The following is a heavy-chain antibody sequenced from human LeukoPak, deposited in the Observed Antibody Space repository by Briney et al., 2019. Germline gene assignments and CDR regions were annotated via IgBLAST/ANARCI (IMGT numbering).Heavy chain of an antibody. D-gene: IGHD1-7*01. J-gene: IGHJ3*02. CDR3: ARGGYNWNYLSSNVFDI. V-gene: IGHV4-34*01. Sequence: PSETLSLTCAVYGGSFSGYYWSWIRQPPGKGLEWIGEINHSGSTNYNPSLKSRVTISVDTSKNQFSLKLSSVTAADTAVYYCARGGYNWNYLSSNVFDIWGQVTMVTVSS. CDR2: INHSGST. CDR1: GGSFSGYY.